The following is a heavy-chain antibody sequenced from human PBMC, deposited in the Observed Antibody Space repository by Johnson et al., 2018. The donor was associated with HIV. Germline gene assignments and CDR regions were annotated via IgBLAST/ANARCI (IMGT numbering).Heavy chain of an antibody. D-gene: IGHD6-13*01. CDR2: ISYDGSNK. J-gene: IGHJ3*02. Sequence: QVQLVESGGGVVQPGRSLRLSCAASGFTFRSYAMHWVRQAPGKGLEWVAVISYDGSNKYYADSVKGRFTISRDNSKNTLYLQMNSLRAEDTAVYYGARDCKDSSSWYGAVDIWGQGTMVTVSS. CDR3: ARDCKDSSSWYGAVDI. CDR1: GFTFRSYA. V-gene: IGHV3-30-3*01.